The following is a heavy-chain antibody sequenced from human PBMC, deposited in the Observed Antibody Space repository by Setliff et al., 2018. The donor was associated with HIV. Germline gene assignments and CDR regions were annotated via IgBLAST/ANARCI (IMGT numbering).Heavy chain of an antibody. D-gene: IGHD2-15*01. CDR1: GGPFNGYS. V-gene: IGHV4-34*01. CDR3: ARGAFIGYGWSYFGMDV. Sequence: SETLSLTCAVYGGPFNGYSWTWIRQPPGKGLEWLGGINHSGSTNYNPSLKSRVTISVDTSKSQFSLRLNSVTATDTALYYCARGAFIGYGWSYFGMDVWGQGTTVTVSS. CDR2: INHSGST. J-gene: IGHJ6*02.